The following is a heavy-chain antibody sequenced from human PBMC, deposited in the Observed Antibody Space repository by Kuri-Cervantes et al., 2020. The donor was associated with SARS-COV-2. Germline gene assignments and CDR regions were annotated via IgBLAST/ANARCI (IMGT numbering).Heavy chain of an antibody. D-gene: IGHD5-18*01. CDR2: ISGSGGST. CDR3: AKERRYSYGYLDY. Sequence: GESLRLSCAASGFTFSSYAMSWVRQAPGKGLEWDSAISGSGGSTYYADSVKGRFTISRDNSKNTLYLQMNSLRAEDTAVYYCAKERRYSYGYLDYWGQGTLVTVSS. V-gene: IGHV3-23*01. J-gene: IGHJ4*02. CDR1: GFTFSSYA.